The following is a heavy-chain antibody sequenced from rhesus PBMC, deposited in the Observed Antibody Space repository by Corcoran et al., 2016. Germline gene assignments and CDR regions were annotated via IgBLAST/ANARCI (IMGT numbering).Heavy chain of an antibody. V-gene: IGHV3S5*01. CDR3: AKVEYIAADPSFDY. J-gene: IGHJ4*01. Sequence: EVQLVESGGGLVQPGGSLRLSCAASGFTFSSYGMNWVRQAPGKGLEWVSYIINGCGSTYYPDSVKGRFTISRDNSKNMLSLQMNSLRAEDTAVYYCAKVEYIAADPSFDYWGQGVLVTVSS. D-gene: IGHD6-31*01. CDR2: YIINGCGST. CDR1: GFTFSSYG.